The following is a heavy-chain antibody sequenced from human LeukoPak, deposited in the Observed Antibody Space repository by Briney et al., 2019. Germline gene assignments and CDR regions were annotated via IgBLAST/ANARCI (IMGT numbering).Heavy chain of an antibody. J-gene: IGHJ4*02. D-gene: IGHD2-21*02. Sequence: GGSLRLSRAASGFTFSSYWMSWVRQAPGKGLEWVANIKQDGSEKYYVDSVKGRFTISRDNAKNSLYLQMNSLRAEDTAVYYCARDIVVVTAILDYWGQGTVVTVSS. CDR2: IKQDGSEK. V-gene: IGHV3-7*01. CDR3: ARDIVVVTAILDY. CDR1: GFTFSSYW.